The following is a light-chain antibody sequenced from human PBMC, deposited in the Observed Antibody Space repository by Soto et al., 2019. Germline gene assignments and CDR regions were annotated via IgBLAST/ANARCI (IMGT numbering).Light chain of an antibody. CDR1: SSNIGAGYD. J-gene: IGLJ1*01. V-gene: IGLV1-40*01. CDR3: QSYDSSLRGSDV. CDR2: GNS. Sequence: QSVLTQPPSVSGAPGQRVTISCTGSSSNIGAGYDVHWYQQLPGTAPKLLIYGNSNRPSGVPDRFSGSKSGTSASLAITGLQAEDEADYYCQSYDSSLRGSDVFGTGTKVTDL.